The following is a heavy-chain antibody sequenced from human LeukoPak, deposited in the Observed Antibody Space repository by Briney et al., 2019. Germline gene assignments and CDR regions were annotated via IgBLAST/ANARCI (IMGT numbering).Heavy chain of an antibody. J-gene: IGHJ5*02. CDR1: GGTFSSYA. Sequence: AASVKVSCKASGGTFSSYAISWVRQAPGQGLEWMGGIIPILGTANYAQKFQGRVTITADESTSTAYMELSSLRSEDTAVYYCARATSSSITIFGVVIKGDNWFDPWGQGTLVTVSS. D-gene: IGHD3-3*01. CDR2: IIPILGTA. CDR3: ARATSSSITIFGVVIKGDNWFDP. V-gene: IGHV1-69*13.